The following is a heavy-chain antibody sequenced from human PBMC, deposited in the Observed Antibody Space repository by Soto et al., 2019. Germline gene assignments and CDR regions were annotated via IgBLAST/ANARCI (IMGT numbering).Heavy chain of an antibody. CDR2: ITSSGSST. Sequence: GGSLRLSCAASGFTFSTSSMNWVRQAPGKGLEWVSYITSSGSSTSYADSVKGRFTISRDNAKDSLYLQMNSLRAEDTAVYYWARPFWAGFLKFACGAQGALVTVSS. D-gene: IGHD3-3*01. V-gene: IGHV3-48*01. J-gene: IGHJ1*01. CDR1: GFTFSTSS. CDR3: ARPFWAGFLKFAC.